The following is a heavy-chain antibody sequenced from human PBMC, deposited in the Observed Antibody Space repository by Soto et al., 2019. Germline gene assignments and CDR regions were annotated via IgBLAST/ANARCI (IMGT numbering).Heavy chain of an antibody. CDR2: ISGSGGST. J-gene: IGHJ4*02. D-gene: IGHD4-17*01. V-gene: IGHV3-23*01. CDR1: GFTFSSYA. Sequence: EVQLLESGGGLVQPGGSLRLSCAASGFTFSSYAMSWVRQAPGKGLEWVSGISGSGGSTYYADSVQGRFTISRDNSKNSVYLQMNSLRAEDTAVYYCAKAVTTNRGYFDYWGQGTLVTVSS. CDR3: AKAVTTNRGYFDY.